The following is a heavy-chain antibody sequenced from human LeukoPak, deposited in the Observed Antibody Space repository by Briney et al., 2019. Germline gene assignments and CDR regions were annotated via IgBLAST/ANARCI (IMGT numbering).Heavy chain of an antibody. CDR1: GFPFTVYP. V-gene: IGHV3-30-3*01. CDR2: SSSDETYK. J-gene: IGHJ4*02. Sequence: TGGSLRLSCAASGFPFTVYPTHWVRQAPGKGPEWVSVSSSDETYKFYADSVRGRFTISRDNSKNRLYLQMSDLRAEDTAVYFCARSVSGVWLFDYWGRGTLVTVSS. D-gene: IGHD5/OR15-5a*01. CDR3: ARSVSGVWLFDY.